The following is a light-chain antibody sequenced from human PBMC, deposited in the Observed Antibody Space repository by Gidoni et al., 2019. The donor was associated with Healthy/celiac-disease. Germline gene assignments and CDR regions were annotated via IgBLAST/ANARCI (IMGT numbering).Light chain of an antibody. J-gene: IGKJ4*01. CDR2: AAS. CDR3: QQSYSTPGT. CDR1: QSISTY. V-gene: IGKV1-39*01. Sequence: IQMTKPPSSLSASVGDRVTIPCRPSQSISTYLNWHQQKPGKAPKLLIYAASSFQSGFPSRFSGSGSGTDFPLTISRLQPEYFATYYCQQSYSTPGTFGGGTKVEIK.